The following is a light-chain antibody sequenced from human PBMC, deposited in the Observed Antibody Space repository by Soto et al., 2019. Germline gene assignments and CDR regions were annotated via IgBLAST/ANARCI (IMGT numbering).Light chain of an antibody. CDR2: EVS. V-gene: IGLV2-14*01. Sequence: VLTQPASVSGSPGQSITISCTGTSSDIGNYNYVSWYQQHPGKAPKLMISEVSNRPSGVSNRFSGSKSGNTASLTISGLQPEDEADYYCSSYTSTSSYVFGGGTKVTVL. J-gene: IGLJ1*01. CDR3: SSYTSTSSYV. CDR1: SSDIGNYNY.